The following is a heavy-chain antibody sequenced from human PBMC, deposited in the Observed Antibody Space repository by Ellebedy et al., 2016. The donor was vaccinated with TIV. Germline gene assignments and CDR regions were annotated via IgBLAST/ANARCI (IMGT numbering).Heavy chain of an antibody. Sequence: ASVKVSCXASGYTFSNYGISWVRQAPGQGLEWMGWISAYNGDINYAQKLRGRVTMTTDTSTSTAYMELRSLRSDDTAVYYCARDLFQYDSSGYFEDTFDIWGQGTKVIVSP. CDR3: ARDLFQYDSSGYFEDTFDI. D-gene: IGHD3-22*01. J-gene: IGHJ3*02. CDR2: ISAYNGDI. V-gene: IGHV1-18*01. CDR1: GYTFSNYG.